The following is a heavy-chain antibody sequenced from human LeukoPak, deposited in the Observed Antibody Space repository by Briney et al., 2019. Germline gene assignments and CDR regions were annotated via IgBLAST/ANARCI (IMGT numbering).Heavy chain of an antibody. CDR1: GGTFSSYA. CDR2: IIPILGIA. Sequence: ASVKVSCTASGGTFSSYAISWVRQAPGHGLEWMGRIIPILGIANYAQKFQGRVTITADKSTSTAYMELSSLRSEDTAVYYCARGYDYGDYVGDFDYWGQGTLVTVSS. V-gene: IGHV1-69*04. D-gene: IGHD4-17*01. CDR3: ARGYDYGDYVGDFDY. J-gene: IGHJ4*02.